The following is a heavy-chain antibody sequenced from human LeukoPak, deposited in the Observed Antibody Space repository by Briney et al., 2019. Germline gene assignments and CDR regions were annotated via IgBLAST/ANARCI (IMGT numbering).Heavy chain of an antibody. CDR1: GGSISSYY. D-gene: IGHD3-22*01. J-gene: IGHJ4*02. Sequence: SETLSLTCTVSGGSISSYYWSWIRQPPGKGLEWIGYNYYSGSTNYNPSLKGRVTISIDTSKNQFSLKLSSVTAADTAVYYCVRDHYYNSSGYTFGYWGQGTLVTVSS. CDR2: NYYSGST. V-gene: IGHV4-59*01. CDR3: VRDHYYNSSGYTFGY.